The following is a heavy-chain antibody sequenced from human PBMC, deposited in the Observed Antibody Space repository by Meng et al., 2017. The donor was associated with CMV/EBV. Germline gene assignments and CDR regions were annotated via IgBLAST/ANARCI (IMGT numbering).Heavy chain of an antibody. CDR1: GGSFSGYY. CDR3: ARHYGYSSSWTSYYYYGMDV. D-gene: IGHD6-13*01. V-gene: IGHV4-34*01. Sequence: GSLRLSCAVYGGSFSGYYWSWIRQPPGKGLEWIGEINHSGSTNYNPSLRSRVTIPVDTSKNQFSLKLSSVTAADTAVYYCARHYGYSSSWTSYYYYGMDVWGQGTTVTVSS. J-gene: IGHJ6*02. CDR2: INHSGST.